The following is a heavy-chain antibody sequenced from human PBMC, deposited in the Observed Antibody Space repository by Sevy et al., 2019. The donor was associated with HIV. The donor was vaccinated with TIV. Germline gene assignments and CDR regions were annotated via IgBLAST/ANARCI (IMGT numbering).Heavy chain of an antibody. Sequence: GGSLRLSCAAFSTYWMSWVRQAPGKGPERVATINLDGSEKYYVDSVKGRFTISRDRAKNSLFLQMNSLRDEDTAVYYCAREARACFDIWGQGTMVTVSS. CDR3: AREARACFDI. V-gene: IGHV3-7*01. CDR1: STYW. CDR2: INLDGSEK. D-gene: IGHD1-26*01. J-gene: IGHJ3*02.